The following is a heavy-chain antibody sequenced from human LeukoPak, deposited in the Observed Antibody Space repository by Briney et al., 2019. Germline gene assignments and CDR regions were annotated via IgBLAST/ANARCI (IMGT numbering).Heavy chain of an antibody. Sequence: GGSLRPSCAASGFTFSTYDLHWVRQAPGKGLEWVAVTLYDGSDKDYADSVKGRFTISRDNSKNKLYLQMNSLRPEDTAVYYCARDKSQVGYSYGRNFDYWGQGTLVTVSS. D-gene: IGHD5-18*01. CDR2: TLYDGSDK. V-gene: IGHV3-30*04. J-gene: IGHJ4*02. CDR1: GFTFSTYD. CDR3: ARDKSQVGYSYGRNFDY.